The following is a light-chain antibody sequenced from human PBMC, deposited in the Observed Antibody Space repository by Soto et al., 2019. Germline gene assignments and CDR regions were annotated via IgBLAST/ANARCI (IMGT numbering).Light chain of an antibody. CDR1: QSVSSSY. Sequence: SVLTQSPVTLSLSPGEIATLSCSSSQSVSSSYLAWYQQKPGQAPRLLIYGASSRATGIPDRFSGSGSGTDFTLTISRLEPEDFAVYYCQQYGSSSWTFGQGTKVDI. V-gene: IGKV3-20*01. J-gene: IGKJ1*01. CDR3: QQYGSSSWT. CDR2: GAS.